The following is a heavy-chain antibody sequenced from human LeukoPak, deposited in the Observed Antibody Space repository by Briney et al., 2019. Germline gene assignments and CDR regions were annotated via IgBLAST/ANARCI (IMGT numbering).Heavy chain of an antibody. D-gene: IGHD1-26*01. Sequence: ASVKVSCKASGYNFNAYGLSWVRQAPGQGHEWMGWISAYNGNTNYAQKLQGRVTMTTDTSTSTAYMDLRSLKSDDTAVYYCARPRSAVEHCYYYVMDVWGQGTTVTVSS. J-gene: IGHJ6*02. V-gene: IGHV1-18*01. CDR3: ARPRSAVEHCYYYVMDV. CDR2: ISAYNGNT. CDR1: GYNFNAYG.